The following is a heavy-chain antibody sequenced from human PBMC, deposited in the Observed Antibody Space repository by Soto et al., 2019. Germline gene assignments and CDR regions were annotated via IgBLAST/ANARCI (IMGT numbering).Heavy chain of an antibody. D-gene: IGHD1-26*01. V-gene: IGHV3-23*01. Sequence: PGGSLRLSCAASGFTFSSYGMSWVRQAPGKGLEWVSSISGSGGSTYYADSVKGRFTISRDNSKNTLYLQMNSLRAEDTAVYYCAKASASGGNYFPLWFWGQGTLVTVSS. CDR3: AKASASGGNYFPLWF. CDR1: GFTFSSYG. J-gene: IGHJ4*02. CDR2: ISGSGGST.